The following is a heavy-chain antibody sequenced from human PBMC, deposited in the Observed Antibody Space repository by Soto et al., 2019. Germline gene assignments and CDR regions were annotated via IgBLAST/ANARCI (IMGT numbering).Heavy chain of an antibody. CDR3: ARDQSGGLLDAFDI. CDR2: ISSSSTI. V-gene: IGHV3-48*04. J-gene: IGHJ3*02. CDR1: GFTFSSYS. D-gene: IGHD3-10*01. Sequence: GGSLRLSCAASGFTFSSYSMNWVRQAPGKGLEWVSYISSSSTIYYADSVKGRFTISRDNAKNSLYLQMNSLRAEDTAVYYCARDQSGGLLDAFDIWGQGTMVTVSS.